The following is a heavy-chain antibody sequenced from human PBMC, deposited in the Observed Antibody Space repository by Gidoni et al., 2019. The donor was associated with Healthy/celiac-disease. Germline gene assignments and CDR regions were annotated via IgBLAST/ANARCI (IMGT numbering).Heavy chain of an antibody. CDR3: AREGGPGSGSYWGYFDY. CDR1: GFTFSRSG. Sequence: QVQLVESGGGVVQPGRSLRLSCAASGFTFSRSGMHWVRQAPGKGLEWVAVIWYDGSNKYYADSVKGLFTSSRDNSKNTLYLQMNSLRAEDTAVYYCAREGGPGSGSYWGYFDYWGQGTLVTVSS. CDR2: IWYDGSNK. D-gene: IGHD1-26*01. J-gene: IGHJ4*02. V-gene: IGHV3-33*01.